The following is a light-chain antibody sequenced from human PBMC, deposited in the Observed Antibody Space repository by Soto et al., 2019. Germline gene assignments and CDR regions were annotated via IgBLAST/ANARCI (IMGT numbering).Light chain of an antibody. CDR3: HQKGGSGT. CDR1: QSVSRN. CDR2: GGS. J-gene: IGKJ1*01. V-gene: IGKV3-15*01. Sequence: IVTTQSPATLSVSPGDRATLPCRASQSVSRNLAWYQQNPGQAPRLLICGGSTRATGIPARFSGSGSGKDFTLTISRLGPEDFAVYYFHQKGGSGTFGQGTKG.